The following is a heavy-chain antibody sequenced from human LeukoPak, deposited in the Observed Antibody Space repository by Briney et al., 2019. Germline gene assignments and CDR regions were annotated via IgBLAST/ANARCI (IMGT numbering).Heavy chain of an antibody. Sequence: GASVKVSCKASGYTFTSYGISWVRQAPGQGLEWMGWISAYNGNTNYAQKLQGRVTMTTDTSTSTAYMELRSLRSDDTAVYYCATSFTPTVVTPGAFDIWGQGTMVTVSS. V-gene: IGHV1-18*01. D-gene: IGHD4-23*01. CDR2: ISAYNGNT. J-gene: IGHJ3*02. CDR1: GYTFTSYG. CDR3: ATSFTPTVVTPGAFDI.